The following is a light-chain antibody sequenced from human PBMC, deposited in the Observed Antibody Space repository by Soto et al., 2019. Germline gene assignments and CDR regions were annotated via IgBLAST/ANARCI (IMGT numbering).Light chain of an antibody. Sequence: DTQMTQSPSTLSASLRQPLTIPWRPIQSISSWLAWYQQKPGKAPKLLIYDASSLESGVPSRFSGSGSGTEFTLTISSLQPDDFATYHCQKLNSYPTATFGGGTKVDIK. V-gene: IGKV1-5*01. CDR2: DAS. J-gene: IGKJ4*01. CDR3: QKLNSYPTAT. CDR1: QSISSW.